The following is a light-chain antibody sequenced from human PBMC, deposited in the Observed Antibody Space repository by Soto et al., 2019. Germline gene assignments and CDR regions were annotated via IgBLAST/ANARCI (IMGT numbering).Light chain of an antibody. J-gene: IGKJ1*01. V-gene: IGKV1-39*01. CDR1: QSISSN. CDR2: GAS. Sequence: DIPMTQSPSSLSASVGDRVTITCRTSQSISSNLNWYQQKPGKAPKVLIYGASSLQSGVPSRFSGSGSGTDFTLTISSLQPEDFATYYCQQSYSTPWTFGQGTKVEIK. CDR3: QQSYSTPWT.